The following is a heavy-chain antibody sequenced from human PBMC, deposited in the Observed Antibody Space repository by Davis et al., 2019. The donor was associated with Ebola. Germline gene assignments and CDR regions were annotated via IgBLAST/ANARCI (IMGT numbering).Heavy chain of an antibody. CDR2: INHSGST. CDR3: ARTPPLYYYYYGMDV. J-gene: IGHJ6*04. CDR1: GGSFSGYY. Sequence: MPLATLSLTCAVYGGSFSGYYWSWIRQPPGKGLEWIGEINHSGSTNYNPSLKSRVTISVDTSKNQFSLKLSSVTAADTAVYYCARTPPLYYYYYGMDVWGKGTTVTVSS. V-gene: IGHV4-34*01.